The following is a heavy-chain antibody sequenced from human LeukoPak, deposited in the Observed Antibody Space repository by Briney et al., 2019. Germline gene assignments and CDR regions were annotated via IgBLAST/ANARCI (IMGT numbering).Heavy chain of an antibody. CDR3: GRFTRSGDSVY. Sequence: GGSLRLSCAASGFTFSSYWMSWVRQAPGKGLEWMANIKQDGSEKQYVDSVKGRFAISRDNAENSLYLQMNSLKAEDTAVCYYGRFTRSGDSVYWGQGTLVTVSS. CDR1: GFTFSSYW. D-gene: IGHD3-10*01. V-gene: IGHV3-7*04. J-gene: IGHJ4*02. CDR2: IKQDGSEK.